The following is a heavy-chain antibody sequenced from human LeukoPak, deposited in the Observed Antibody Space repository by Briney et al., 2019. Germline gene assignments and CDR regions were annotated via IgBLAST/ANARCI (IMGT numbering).Heavy chain of an antibody. CDR1: GGSISSYY. Sequence: SETLSLTCTVSGGSISSYYWSWIRQPPGKGLEWIGYIYYSGSTNYNPSLKSRVTISVDTSKNQFSLKLSSVTAADTAVYYCATRRYCSGGSCYNSEIYGMDVWGQGTTVTVSS. V-gene: IGHV4-59*08. D-gene: IGHD2-15*01. J-gene: IGHJ6*02. CDR2: IYYSGST. CDR3: ATRRYCSGGSCYNSEIYGMDV.